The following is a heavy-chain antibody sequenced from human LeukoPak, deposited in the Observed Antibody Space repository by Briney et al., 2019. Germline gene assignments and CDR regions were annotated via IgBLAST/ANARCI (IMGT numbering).Heavy chain of an antibody. CDR2: IYHSGST. D-gene: IGHD3-16*02. J-gene: IGHJ4*02. V-gene: IGHV4-4*02. CDR3: ARELLRLGELSYDY. Sequence: SGTLSLTCAVSGGSISSTNWWSWVRQSPGKGLEWIGEIYHSGSTNYNPSLKSRVTISVDTSKNQFSLKLSSVTAADTAVYYCARELLRLGELSYDYWGQGTLVTVSS. CDR1: GGSISSTNW.